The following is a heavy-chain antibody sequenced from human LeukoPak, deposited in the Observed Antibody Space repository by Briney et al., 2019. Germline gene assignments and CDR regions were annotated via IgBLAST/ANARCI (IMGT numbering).Heavy chain of an antibody. CDR2: IDPSRDVT. CDR3: ARDPPATTAFDV. CDR1: GYIFTEYY. Sequence: ASVKVSCKASGYIFTEYYLHWVRQAPGQGLEWMGWIDPSRDVTRYAQNFQGRVTMTWDTSMSTAYMEVTRLTSDDTAMFYCARDPPATTAFDVWGQGTMVIVSS. J-gene: IGHJ3*01. D-gene: IGHD1-1*01. V-gene: IGHV1-2*02.